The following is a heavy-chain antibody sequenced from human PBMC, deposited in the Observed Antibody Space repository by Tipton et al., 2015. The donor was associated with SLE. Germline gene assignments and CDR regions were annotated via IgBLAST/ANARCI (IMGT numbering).Heavy chain of an antibody. V-gene: IGHV4-4*07. D-gene: IGHD3-9*01. CDR1: GASISSYY. J-gene: IGHJ4*02. CDR3: ARDTRNWFLSES. CDR2: IYASGST. Sequence: TLSLTCTVSGASISSYYWSWIRQPAGKGLEWIGRIYASGSTNYNPSLKSRLTISVDTSKNQFSLNLSSVTAADTAVYYCARDTRNWFLSESWGQGALVTVSS.